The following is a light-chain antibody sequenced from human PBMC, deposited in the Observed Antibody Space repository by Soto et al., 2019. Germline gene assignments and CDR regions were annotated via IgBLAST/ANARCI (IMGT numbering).Light chain of an antibody. V-gene: IGLV2-23*01. CDR1: SSDVGSYNL. J-gene: IGLJ2*01. Sequence: HSALTQPASVSGSPGQSITISCTGTSSDVGSYNLVSWYQQHPGKAPKLMIYEGSKRPSGVSNRFSGSKSGNTASLTISGLQAEDEADYYCCSYAGSSTRVVFGGGTKLTVL. CDR2: EGS. CDR3: CSYAGSSTRVV.